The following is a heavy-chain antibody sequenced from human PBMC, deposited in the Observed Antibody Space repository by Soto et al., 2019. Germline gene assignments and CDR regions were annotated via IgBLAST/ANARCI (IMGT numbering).Heavy chain of an antibody. V-gene: IGHV1-69*18. Sequence: QVQLVQSGAEVKKPGSSVKVSCKASGGTFSSYAISWVRQAPGQGLEWMRRIIPIFGTANYAQKFQGRDTITADESTSTAYMELSSLRSEDTAVYYCARAVAGMGGYYYYGMDVWGQGTTVTVSS. CDR2: IIPIFGTA. D-gene: IGHD6-19*01. J-gene: IGHJ6*02. CDR3: ARAVAGMGGYYYYGMDV. CDR1: GGTFSSYA.